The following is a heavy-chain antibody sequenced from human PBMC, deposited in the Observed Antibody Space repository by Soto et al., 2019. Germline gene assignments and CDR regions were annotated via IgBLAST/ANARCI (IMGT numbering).Heavy chain of an antibody. Sequence: PSETLSLTCTVSGGSISSGGYYWSWIRQHPGKGLEWIGYIYYSGSTSYNPSLKSRVTISVDTSKNQFSLKLSSVTAADTAVYYCAREMTTVVNGWFDPWGQGTLVTVSS. D-gene: IGHD4-17*01. J-gene: IGHJ5*02. V-gene: IGHV4-31*03. CDR1: GGSISSGGYY. CDR3: AREMTTVVNGWFDP. CDR2: IYYSGST.